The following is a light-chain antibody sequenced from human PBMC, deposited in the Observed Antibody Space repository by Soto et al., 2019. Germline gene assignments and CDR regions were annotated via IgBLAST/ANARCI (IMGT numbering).Light chain of an antibody. V-gene: IGKV1-17*01. CDR2: AAS. Sequence: DIQMTQSPSSLSASVGDRVTITCRASQGIRDALGWYQQKPGQAPNRLIYAASSLQSGVPSRFSGSGTGTEFTLTISSLQPEDFSTYYCLQHNSYPQTFGQGTKVEIK. CDR3: LQHNSYPQT. CDR1: QGIRDA. J-gene: IGKJ1*01.